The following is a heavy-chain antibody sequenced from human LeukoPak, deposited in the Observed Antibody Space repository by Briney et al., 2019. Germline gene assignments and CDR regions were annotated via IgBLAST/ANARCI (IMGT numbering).Heavy chain of an antibody. CDR3: ATGARLRYFAGMDV. CDR1: GYTLTELS. D-gene: IGHD3-9*01. J-gene: IGHJ6*02. V-gene: IGHV1-24*01. CDR2: FDPEDGET. Sequence: GASVKVSCKVSGYTLTELSMHWVRQAPGKGLEWMGGFDPEDGETIYAQKFQGRVTMTEDTSTDTAYMELSSLRSEDTAVYYCATGARLRYFAGMDVWGQGTTVTVSS.